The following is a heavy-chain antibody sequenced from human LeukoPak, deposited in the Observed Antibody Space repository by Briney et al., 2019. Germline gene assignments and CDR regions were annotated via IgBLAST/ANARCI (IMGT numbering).Heavy chain of an antibody. V-gene: IGHV4-4*07. CDR1: GGSISSDY. J-gene: IGHJ5*02. CDR3: SRGGANDL. CDR2: IFTSGGT. Sequence: SETLSLTCTVSGGSISSDYWSWIRQPAGKGLEWIGRIFTSGGTSYNPSLKSRVTMSLDTSKNQFSLKLSSVTAADTAVYFCSRGGANDLWGQGTLVTVSS. D-gene: IGHD4/OR15-4a*01.